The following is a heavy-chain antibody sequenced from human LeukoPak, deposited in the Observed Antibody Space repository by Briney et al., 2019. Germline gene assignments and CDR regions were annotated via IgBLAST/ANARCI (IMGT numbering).Heavy chain of an antibody. CDR2: ISGDGGNT. Sequence: PGGSLRLSCAASGFTFDDYAMHWVRQAPGKGLEWVSLISGDGGNTYYADSVKGRFTTSRDNSKNSLYLQMNSLRTEDTAFYYCAKVSRSGSWYDFFDYWGQGTLVTVSS. D-gene: IGHD6-13*01. V-gene: IGHV3-43*02. CDR1: GFTFDDYA. J-gene: IGHJ4*02. CDR3: AKVSRSGSWYDFFDY.